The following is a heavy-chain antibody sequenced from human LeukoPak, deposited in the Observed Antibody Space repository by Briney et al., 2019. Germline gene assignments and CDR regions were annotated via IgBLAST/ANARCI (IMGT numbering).Heavy chain of an antibody. J-gene: IGHJ4*02. D-gene: IGHD4-17*01. Sequence: PSETLSLTCTVSGGSISSSSYYWGWIRQPPGKGLEWIGSIYYSGSTYYNPSLKSRVTISVDTSKNQFSLKLSSVTAADTAVYYCGALTDDGDYGVFDYWGQGTLVTVSS. CDR3: GALTDDGDYGVFDY. CDR1: GGSISSSSYY. CDR2: IYYSGST. V-gene: IGHV4-39*07.